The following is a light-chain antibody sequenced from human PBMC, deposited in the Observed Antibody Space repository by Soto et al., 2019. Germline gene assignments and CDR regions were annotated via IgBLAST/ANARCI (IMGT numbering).Light chain of an antibody. Sequence: EIVLTQSPATLSLSPGERATLSCRASQSVSSYLAWYQQKPGQAPRLLIYDASNRATGIPARFIGSGSGTDFTLPISSLEPEDFAVYYCQQRSNWPPYTFGQGTKLEIK. CDR3: QQRSNWPPYT. CDR2: DAS. J-gene: IGKJ2*01. V-gene: IGKV3-11*01. CDR1: QSVSSY.